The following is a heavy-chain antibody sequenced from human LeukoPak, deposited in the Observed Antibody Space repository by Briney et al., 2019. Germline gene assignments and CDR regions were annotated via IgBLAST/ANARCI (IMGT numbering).Heavy chain of an antibody. J-gene: IGHJ4*02. CDR1: GYTFTSYG. CDR3: ARWSLGTDQAAIPFDY. D-gene: IGHD2-21*02. V-gene: IGHV1-18*01. CDR2: ISAYNGNT. Sequence: GASVKVSCKSSGYTFTSYGISWVRQAPGQGLEWMGWISAYNGNTNYAQKLQGRVTMTTDTSTSTAYMELRSLRSDDTAVYYCARWSLGTDQAAIPFDYWGQGTLVTVTS.